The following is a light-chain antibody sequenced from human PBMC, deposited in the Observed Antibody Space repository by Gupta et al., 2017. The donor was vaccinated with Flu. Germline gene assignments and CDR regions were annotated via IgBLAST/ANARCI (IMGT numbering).Light chain of an antibody. J-gene: IGLJ2*01. CDR3: SSSTSGSTLVFV. CDR2: YGS. V-gene: IGLV2-14*01. Sequence: QSALTQPASVSGSPGQSITISCTGTTSDVGGYNSVSWYQQRPGTAPKLMMYYGSNRPSGISNRFSCANSGNTASPTISGLQAEDEAEYYCSSSTSGSTLVFVFGGGTKLTVL. CDR1: TSDVGGYNS.